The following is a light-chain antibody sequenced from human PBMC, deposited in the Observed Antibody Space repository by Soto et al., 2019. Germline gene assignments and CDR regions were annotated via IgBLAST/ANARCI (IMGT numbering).Light chain of an antibody. V-gene: IGLV2-14*01. J-gene: IGLJ1*01. CDR1: SSDVGAYNY. Sequence: QSALTQPASVSGSLGQSITISCTGTSSDVGAYNYVSWYQQQPGKAPKLMISEVRNRPSGVSNRFSGSKSGNTASLIISGLQAEDEADYYCCSFTSITTYVFGTGTKVTVL. CDR2: EVR. CDR3: CSFTSITTYV.